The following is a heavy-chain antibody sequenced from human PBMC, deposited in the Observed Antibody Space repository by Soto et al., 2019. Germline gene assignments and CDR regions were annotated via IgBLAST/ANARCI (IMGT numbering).Heavy chain of an antibody. D-gene: IGHD1-7*01. CDR3: AREELSFEPPPFPNPRL. Sequence: ASVKVSCKTSGYTFSDYFIHWVRQAPGQGLEWMGWINPSTGVTTYAQRFHGRVTMTKDTSISAAYMELSNLRSDDAAVYYCAREELSFEPPPFPNPRLWGLGTLVTVSS. V-gene: IGHV1-2*02. CDR2: INPSTGVT. J-gene: IGHJ4*02. CDR1: GYTFSDYF.